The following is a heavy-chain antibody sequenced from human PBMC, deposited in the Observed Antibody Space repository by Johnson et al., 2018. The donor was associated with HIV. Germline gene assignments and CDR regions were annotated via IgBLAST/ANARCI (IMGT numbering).Heavy chain of an antibody. CDR1: GFTVSSNY. Sequence: VQLVESGGGLIQPGGSLRLSCAASGFTVSSNYMSWVRQAPGKGLEWVSVIYSGGSTYYADSVKGRFTISRDNSKNTLYLQMNSLRAEDTAVYYCAKSDVVVIPEGALDIWGQGTMVTVSS. D-gene: IGHD2-21*01. V-gene: IGHV3-53*01. CDR3: AKSDVVVIPEGALDI. J-gene: IGHJ3*02. CDR2: IYSGGST.